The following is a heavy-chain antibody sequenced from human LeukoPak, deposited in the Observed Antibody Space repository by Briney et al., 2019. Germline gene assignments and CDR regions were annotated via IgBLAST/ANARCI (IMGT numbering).Heavy chain of an antibody. CDR2: ISYDGSNK. D-gene: IGHD3-10*01. V-gene: IGHV3-30*18. CDR1: GFTFSSYG. CDR3: AKEAVWFGELLYHDY. J-gene: IGHJ4*02. Sequence: GGYLRLSCAASGFTFSSYGMHWVRQAPGKGLEWVAVISYDGSNKYYADSVKGRFTISRDNSKNTLYLQMNSLRAEDTAVYYCAKEAVWFGELLYHDYWGQGTLVTVSS.